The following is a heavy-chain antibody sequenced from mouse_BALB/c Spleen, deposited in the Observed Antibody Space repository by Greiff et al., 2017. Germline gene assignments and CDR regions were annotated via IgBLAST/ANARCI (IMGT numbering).Heavy chain of an antibody. CDR3: ARWDYGSRVFDY. J-gene: IGHJ2*01. Sequence: VKLQESGAELAKPGASVKMSCKASGYTFTSYWMHWVKQRPGQGLEWIGYINPSTGYTEYNQKFKDKATLTADKSSSTAYMQLSSLTSEDSAVYYCARWDYGSRVFDYWGQGTTLTVSS. CDR1: GYTFTSYW. CDR2: INPSTGYT. V-gene: IGHV1-7*01. D-gene: IGHD1-1*01.